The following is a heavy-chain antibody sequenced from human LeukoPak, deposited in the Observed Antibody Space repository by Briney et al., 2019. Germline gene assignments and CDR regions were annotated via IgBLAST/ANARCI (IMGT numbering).Heavy chain of an antibody. J-gene: IGHJ4*02. D-gene: IGHD5-24*01. CDR2: ISSNGGGT. CDR3: ARGLEMATIMDY. Sequence: PGGSLRLSCAASGFTFSSYAMHWVRQAPGKGLEYVSAISSNGGGTYYANSVKGRFTISRDNSKNTLYLQMGSLRAEDMAVYYCARGLEMATIMDYWGQGTLVTVSS. CDR1: GFTFSSYA. V-gene: IGHV3-64*01.